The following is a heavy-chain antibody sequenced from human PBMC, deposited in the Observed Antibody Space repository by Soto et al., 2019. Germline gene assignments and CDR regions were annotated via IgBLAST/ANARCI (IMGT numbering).Heavy chain of an antibody. CDR2: IYYSGST. CDR1: GGSISSYY. CDR3: ARGRTGATSFWFDY. J-gene: IGHJ4*02. Sequence: SETLSLTCTVSGGSISSYYWSCIRQPPGKGLEWIGYIYYSGSTNYNPSLKSRVTISVDTSKNQFSLKLSSVTAADTAVYYCARGRTGATSFWFDYWGQGTLVTVSS. D-gene: IGHD1-26*01. V-gene: IGHV4-59*01.